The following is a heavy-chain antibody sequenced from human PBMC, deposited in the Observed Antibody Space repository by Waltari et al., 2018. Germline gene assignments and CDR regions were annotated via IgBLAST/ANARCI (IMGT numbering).Heavy chain of an antibody. J-gene: IGHJ4*02. V-gene: IGHV3-9*01. Sequence: VQLVESGGGLVQPGRSLRLSCAASGFTFDDYAMHWVRPAPGKGLEWVSGISWNSGSIGYADSVKGRFTISRDNAKNSLYLQMNSLRAEDTALYYCAKALPSYCGGDCYPDYWGQGTLVTVSS. CDR2: ISWNSGSI. D-gene: IGHD2-21*02. CDR1: GFTFDDYA. CDR3: AKALPSYCGGDCYPDY.